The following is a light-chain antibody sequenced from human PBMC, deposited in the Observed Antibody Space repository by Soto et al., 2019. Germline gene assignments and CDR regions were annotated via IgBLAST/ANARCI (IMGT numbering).Light chain of an antibody. CDR1: NIGSKS. V-gene: IGLV3-21*04. CDR2: YDS. Sequence: SYELTQPPSVSVAPGKTARITCGGNNIGSKSVHWYQQKPGQAPVLVIYYDSDRPSGIPERFSGSNSGNTATLTISRVEAGDEADYYCQVWYSTGDQVVFGGGTKLTVL. CDR3: QVWYSTGDQVV. J-gene: IGLJ2*01.